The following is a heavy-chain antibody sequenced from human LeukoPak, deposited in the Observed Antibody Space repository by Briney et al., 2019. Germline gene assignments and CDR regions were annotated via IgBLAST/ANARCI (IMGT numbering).Heavy chain of an antibody. D-gene: IGHD6-13*01. V-gene: IGHV4-34*01. CDR1: GGSFSGYY. CDR2: INHSGGT. CDR3: AREGQAAARNWFDP. J-gene: IGHJ5*02. Sequence: SETLSLTCAVYGGSFSGYYWSWIRQPPGKGLEWTGEINHSGGTNYNPSLKSRVTISVDTSKNQFSLKLSSVTAADTAVYYCAREGQAAARNWFDPWGQGTLVTVSS.